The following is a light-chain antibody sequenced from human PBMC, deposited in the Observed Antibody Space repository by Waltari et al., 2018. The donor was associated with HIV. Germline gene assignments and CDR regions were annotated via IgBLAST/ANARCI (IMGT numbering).Light chain of an antibody. V-gene: IGLV2-14*01. CDR2: DFN. CDR1: SDIGNY. CDR3: LSYRGSLRL. Sequence: QSALTQPASVSGSPGASITISCAGDSDIGNYVSWYQLHPGEVPQMVIFDFNKRPSGVSHRFSGSNSGNTASLTISGLQADDEADYFCLSYRGSLRLFGGGTKLTVL. J-gene: IGLJ2*01.